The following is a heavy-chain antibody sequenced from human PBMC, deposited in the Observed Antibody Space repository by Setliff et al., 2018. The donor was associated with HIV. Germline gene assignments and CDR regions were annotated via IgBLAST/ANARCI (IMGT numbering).Heavy chain of an antibody. CDR1: GGTFSSYA. V-gene: IGHV1-69*10. J-gene: IGHJ6*02. D-gene: IGHD4-17*01. Sequence: GASVKVSCKASGGTFSSYAISWVRQAPGQGLEWMGGIIPILGIANYAQKFQGRVTITADESTSTAYMERSSLRAEDTAVYYCARTVHGVNDPYYYYYGMDVWGQGTTVTVSS. CDR2: IIPILGIA. CDR3: ARTVHGVNDPYYYYYGMDV.